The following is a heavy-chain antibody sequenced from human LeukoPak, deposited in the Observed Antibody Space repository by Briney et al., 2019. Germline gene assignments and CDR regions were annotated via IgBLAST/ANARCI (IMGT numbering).Heavy chain of an antibody. CDR2: DYTIGTT. CDR3: ARGGSTNGSNWLDP. V-gene: IGHV4-4*07. D-gene: IGHD2-8*01. CDR1: GGSISSSS. Sequence: PSETLSLTCTLSGGSISSSSWNWIRQPARNGLDWNGRDYTIGTTNYNPSLKSRVTVSIDTSRSQFPPKLTSVSAADTAVYYCARGGSTNGSNWLDPWGQGTLVTVSS. J-gene: IGHJ5*02.